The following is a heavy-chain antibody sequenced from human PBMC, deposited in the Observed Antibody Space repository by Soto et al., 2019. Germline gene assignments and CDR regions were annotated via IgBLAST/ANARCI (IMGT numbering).Heavy chain of an antibody. V-gene: IGHV3-21*02. CDR1: GFTFSTCS. Sequence: EVQLVESGGGLVKPGGSLRLSCAASGFTFSTCSMNWVRQAPGKGLEWVSSISSSSSNIYYADSVKGRFTISRDNAKNALYLQMNSRRADDKAVYYCARDNGYDAATLDYWGQGTLVTVSS. CDR2: ISSSSSNI. J-gene: IGHJ4*02. CDR3: ARDNGYDAATLDY. D-gene: IGHD5-12*01.